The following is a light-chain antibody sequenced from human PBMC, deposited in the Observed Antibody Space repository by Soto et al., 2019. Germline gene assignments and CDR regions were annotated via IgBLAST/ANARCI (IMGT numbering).Light chain of an antibody. J-gene: IGLJ3*02. V-gene: IGLV1-40*01. CDR3: QSFDTTLSGVL. CDR2: SNN. CDR1: SSNIGAGYN. Sequence: QSVLTQPPSVSGAPGQRVTISCTGTSSNIGAGYNVHWYQQFPGTAPKLLIHSNNNRPSGVPDRFSGSKSDTSASLAITGIQPEDEADYYCQSFDTTLSGVLFGGGTKVTVL.